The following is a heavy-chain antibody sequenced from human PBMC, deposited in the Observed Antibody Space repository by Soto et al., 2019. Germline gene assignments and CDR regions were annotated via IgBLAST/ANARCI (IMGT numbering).Heavy chain of an antibody. CDR3: ARGYCGGGTFYSRFFDY. CDR1: GGSMSSYY. Sequence: PSETLSLTCTVSGGSMSSYYWSWIRRPPGKGLEWIGYIYSSGSTNYNPSLKSRVTISSDMSKNQFSLKLSSVTAVDTAVYYCARGYCGGGTFYSRFFDYWGQGSLVTVSS. J-gene: IGHJ4*02. CDR2: IYSSGST. V-gene: IGHV4-4*09. D-gene: IGHD2-15*01.